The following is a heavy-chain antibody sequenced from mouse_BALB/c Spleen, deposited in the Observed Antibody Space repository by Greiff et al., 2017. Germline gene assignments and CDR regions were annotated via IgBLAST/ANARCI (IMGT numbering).Heavy chain of an antibody. CDR2: IWTGGGT. CDR1: GFSLTSYD. V-gene: IGHV2-9-2*01. CDR3: VRVRGTGRYFDY. D-gene: IGHD2-14*01. Sequence: VKLMESGPGLVAPSQSLSITCTVSGFSLTSYDISWIRQPPGKGLEWLGVIWTGGGTNYNSAFMSRLSISKDNSKSQVFLKMNSLQTDDTAIYYCVRVRGTGRYFDYWGQGTTLTVSS. J-gene: IGHJ2*01.